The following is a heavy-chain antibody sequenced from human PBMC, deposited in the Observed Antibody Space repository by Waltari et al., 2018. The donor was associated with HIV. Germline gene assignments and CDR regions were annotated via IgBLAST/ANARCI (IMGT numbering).Heavy chain of an antibody. Sequence: EVQLVESGGGLVQPGRSLRLSCAASGFTFDDYAMHWVRQAPGKGLEWVSGISWNSGSIGYGDSVKGRFTISRDNAKNSLYLQMNSLRAEDTALYYCAKDIIGIGTWIQHGGAFDIWGQGTMVTVSS. J-gene: IGHJ3*02. CDR3: AKDIIGIGTWIQHGGAFDI. CDR2: ISWNSGSI. CDR1: GFTFDDYA. D-gene: IGHD5-18*01. V-gene: IGHV3-9*01.